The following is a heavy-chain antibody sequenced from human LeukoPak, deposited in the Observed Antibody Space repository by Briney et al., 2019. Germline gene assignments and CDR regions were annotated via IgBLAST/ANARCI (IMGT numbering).Heavy chain of an antibody. CDR1: GYSISSGYY. V-gene: IGHV4-38-2*01. J-gene: IGHJ4*02. CDR2: IYHSGST. Sequence: SETLSLTCAVSGYSISSGYYWGWIRQPPGKGLEWIGSIYHSGSTYYNPSLKCRVTISVDTSKNQFSLKLSSVTAADTAVYYCASSPNCGGDCYTTFDYWGQGTLVTVSP. CDR3: ASSPNCGGDCYTTFDY. D-gene: IGHD2-21*02.